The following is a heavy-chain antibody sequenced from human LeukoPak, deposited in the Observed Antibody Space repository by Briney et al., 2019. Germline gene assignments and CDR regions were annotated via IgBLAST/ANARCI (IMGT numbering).Heavy chain of an antibody. Sequence: HPSETLSLTCGVSSYSISSGYFWGWIRQPPGKGLEWVSAISGSGGSTYYADSVKGRFTISRDNSKNTLYLQMNSLRAEDTAVYYCAKDLYGSGSSPDYWGQGTLVTVSS. J-gene: IGHJ4*02. D-gene: IGHD3-10*01. V-gene: IGHV3-23*01. CDR1: SYSISSGY. CDR3: AKDLYGSGSSPDY. CDR2: ISGSGGST.